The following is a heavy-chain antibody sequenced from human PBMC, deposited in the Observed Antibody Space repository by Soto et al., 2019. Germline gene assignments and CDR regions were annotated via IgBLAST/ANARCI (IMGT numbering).Heavy chain of an antibody. CDR3: ARSARDHYEF. D-gene: IGHD3-22*01. J-gene: IGHJ1*01. V-gene: IGHV4-59*01. CDR2: IYYSGST. CDR1: GGSINNYY. Sequence: QVQLQESGPGLVKPSETLSLTCTVSGGSINNYYWSWIRQPPGKGLEWIGYIYYSGSTNYNPSLKSRITITEPTSKPKYPRKLTFVTAAAPAVYYCARSARDHYEFWGQGHLVTVSS.